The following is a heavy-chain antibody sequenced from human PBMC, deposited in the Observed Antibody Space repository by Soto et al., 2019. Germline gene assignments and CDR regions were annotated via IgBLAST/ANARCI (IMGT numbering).Heavy chain of an antibody. CDR2: IYYSGST. CDR3: ARGGGDYALIP. D-gene: IGHD2-21*02. J-gene: IGHJ5*02. V-gene: IGHV4-59*01. Sequence: SETLSLTCTVSGGSISHFYWSWIRQPPGKGLEWLGYIYYSGSTNYNPSLKSRVTISVDTSKNQFSLKLSSVTAADTAVYYCARGGGDYALIPWGQGTLVTVSS. CDR1: GGSISHFY.